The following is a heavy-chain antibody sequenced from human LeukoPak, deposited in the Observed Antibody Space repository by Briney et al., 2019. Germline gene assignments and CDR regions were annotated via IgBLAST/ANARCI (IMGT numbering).Heavy chain of an antibody. J-gene: IGHJ3*02. V-gene: IGHV3-21*01. Sequence: PGGSLRLSCVASGFTFNNYNMNWVRQAPGKGLEWVSSISSSSSDIYSADSVKGRFTISRDNAKNTLFLQMNSLRVEDTAVYYCARAQWLANDVFDIWGQGTMVTVSS. CDR1: GFTFNNYN. CDR2: ISSSSSDI. CDR3: ARAQWLANDVFDI. D-gene: IGHD6-19*01.